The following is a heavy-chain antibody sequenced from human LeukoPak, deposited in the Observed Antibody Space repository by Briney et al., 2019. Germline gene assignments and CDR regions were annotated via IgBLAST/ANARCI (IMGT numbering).Heavy chain of an antibody. CDR2: INWNGGNT. V-gene: IGHV3-20*04. CDR3: AREKSTSYSKRWLDS. D-gene: IGHD2/OR15-2a*01. Sequence: GGSLRLSCEASGFDFDDFAMSWVRQVPGKGLGWVSHINWNGGNTNYADSVKGRFTVSRDNAKNILYLQMTSLTGADTALYFCAREKSTSYSKRWLDSWGQGTLVTVSS. J-gene: IGHJ5*01. CDR1: GFDFDDFA.